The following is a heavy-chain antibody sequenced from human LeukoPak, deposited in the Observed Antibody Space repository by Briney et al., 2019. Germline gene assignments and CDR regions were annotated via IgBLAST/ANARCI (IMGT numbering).Heavy chain of an antibody. CDR3: ARGLTIFGVVIISYFDY. V-gene: IGHV4-4*02. CDR2: IYHSGGT. J-gene: IGHJ4*02. D-gene: IGHD3-3*01. CDR1: GGSISSSNW. Sequence: SETLSFTCAVSGGSISSSNWWSWVRQPPGKGLEWIGEIYHSGGTNCNPSLKSRVTISVDKSKNQFSLKLSSVTAADTAVYYCARGLTIFGVVIISYFDYWGQGTLVTVSS.